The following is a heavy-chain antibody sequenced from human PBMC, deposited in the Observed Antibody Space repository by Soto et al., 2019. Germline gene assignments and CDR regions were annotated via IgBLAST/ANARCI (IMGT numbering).Heavy chain of an antibody. CDR1: GFTFSSYS. CDR2: ISSSSSTI. Sequence: GGSLRLSCAASGFTFSSYSMNWVRQAPGKGLEWVSYISSSSSTIYYADSVKGRFTISRDNAKNSLYLQMNSLRAEDTAVYYCASPLTTVTTPRVYWGQGTLVTVSS. D-gene: IGHD4-17*01. CDR3: ASPLTTVTTPRVY. J-gene: IGHJ4*02. V-gene: IGHV3-48*01.